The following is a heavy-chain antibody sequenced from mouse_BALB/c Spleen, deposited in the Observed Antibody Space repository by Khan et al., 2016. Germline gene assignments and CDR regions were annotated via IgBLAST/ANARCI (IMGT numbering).Heavy chain of an antibody. Sequence: QVQLKESGADLVRPGTSVKVSCKASGYAFTNVLIDWIKQRPGQGLDWIGVINPGSGSTNYNEKFKGKATLTADKYSSTAYMQLSSLTSDDSEVYFCAIQYVSSYVGFAYWGQGTLVTVSA. D-gene: IGHD1-1*01. V-gene: IGHV1-54*01. J-gene: IGHJ3*01. CDR3: AIQYVSSYVGFAY. CDR1: GYAFTNVL. CDR2: INPGSGST.